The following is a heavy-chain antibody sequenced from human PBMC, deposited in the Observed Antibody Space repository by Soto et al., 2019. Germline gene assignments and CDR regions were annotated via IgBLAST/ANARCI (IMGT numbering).Heavy chain of an antibody. CDR3: ARVWGLDYIDS. D-gene: IGHD7-27*01. J-gene: IGHJ4*02. CDR1: GATISSSY. Sequence: GPGPGNTSETLSLTCTVSGATISSSYWSWIRRPPGKGLEWIGYIYHSGSTKYNPSLKSRVTISVDTSKNQFSVKLSSVTAADTAVYYCARVWGLDYIDSWGQGTRVTVSS. CDR2: IYHSGST. V-gene: IGHV4-59*01.